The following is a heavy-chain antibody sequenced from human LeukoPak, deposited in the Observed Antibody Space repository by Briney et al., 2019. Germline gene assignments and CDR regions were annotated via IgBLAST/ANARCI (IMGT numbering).Heavy chain of an antibody. D-gene: IGHD6-13*01. CDR1: GFSVSSNS. V-gene: IGHV3-53*01. CDR3: ARDGAAWYFDL. J-gene: IGHJ2*01. CDR2: IFSDDST. Sequence: PGGSLRLSCAASGFSVSSNSMNWVRQAPGKGLEWVSVIFSDDSTYYADPVRGRFSISRDNSENALYLRMNSLRAEDTAVYYCARDGAAWYFDLWGRGTLVIVSS.